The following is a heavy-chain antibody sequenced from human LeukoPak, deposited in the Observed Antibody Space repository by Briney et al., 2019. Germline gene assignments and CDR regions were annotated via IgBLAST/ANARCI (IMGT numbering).Heavy chain of an antibody. Sequence: PGGSLRLSCAASRFTFSSFGMHWVRQAPGKGLEWVADIWFDGKNEHFADSVKGRFTISRDNSKNTMYLQINSLRAEDTAVYFCAKYSGSYYYPPNWDSWGQGTLVTVSS. J-gene: IGHJ4*02. CDR2: IWFDGKNE. CDR3: AKYSGSYYYPPNWDS. V-gene: IGHV3-33*06. CDR1: RFTFSSFG. D-gene: IGHD1-26*01.